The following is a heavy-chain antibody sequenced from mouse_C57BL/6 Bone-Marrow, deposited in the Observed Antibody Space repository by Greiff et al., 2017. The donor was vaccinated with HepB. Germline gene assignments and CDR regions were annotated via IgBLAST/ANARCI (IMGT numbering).Heavy chain of an antibody. CDR2: IYPSDSET. V-gene: IGHV1-61*01. CDR1: GYTFTSYW. Sequence: VQLQQPGAELVRPGSSVKLSCKASGYTFTSYWMDWVKQRPGQGLEWIGNIYPSDSETHYNQKFKDKATLTVDKSSSTAYMQLSSLTSEDSAVYYCARGTASYPAWFAYWGQGTLVTVSA. CDR3: ARGTASYPAWFAY. J-gene: IGHJ3*01. D-gene: IGHD3-3*01.